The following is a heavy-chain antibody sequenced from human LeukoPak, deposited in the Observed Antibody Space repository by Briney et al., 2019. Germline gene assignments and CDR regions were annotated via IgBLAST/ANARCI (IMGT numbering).Heavy chain of an antibody. CDR1: GFTFSKYA. J-gene: IGHJ6*03. V-gene: IGHV3-23*01. D-gene: IGHD6-13*01. Sequence: GGSLRLSCAASGFTFSKYAMTWVRQAPGKGLECVSAIVGSGSETYSADSVKGRFAISRDDSKNTLYLHMNSLRAEDTAIYYCAKGTVGTYYFYYMDVWGKGTTVTVSS. CDR2: IVGSGSET. CDR3: AKGTVGTYYFYYMDV.